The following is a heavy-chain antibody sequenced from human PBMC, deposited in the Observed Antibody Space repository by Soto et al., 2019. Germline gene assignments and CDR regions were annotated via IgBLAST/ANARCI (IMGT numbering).Heavy chain of an antibody. CDR1: GASGSPGTCC. D-gene: IGHD2-8*01. CDR2: VYHSGST. J-gene: IGHJ3*01. Sequence: PPATPPLTSPVSGASGSPGTCCFHCLRRPPGKGLKWIGYVYHSGSTNSIPSLKSRVSMALDMSKNQVSLKLRSVTAADTDMYYCARDNGVTSTDDAFEFWCQGTVVTVS. V-gene: IGHV4-61*01. CDR3: ARDNGVTSTDDAFEF.